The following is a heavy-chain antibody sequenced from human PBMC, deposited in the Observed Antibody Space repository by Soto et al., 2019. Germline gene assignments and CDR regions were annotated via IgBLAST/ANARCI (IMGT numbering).Heavy chain of an antibody. CDR1: GGSFSGYY. CDR2: INHSGST. J-gene: IGHJ6*02. V-gene: IGHV4-34*01. D-gene: IGHD5-18*01. Sequence: SETLSLTCAVYGGSFSGYYWSWIRQPPGKGLEWIGEINHSGSTNYNPSLKSRVTISVGTSKNQFSLKLSSVTAADTAVYYCARGASGYSYTSYLKYYYYYYGMDVWGQGTTVTVSS. CDR3: ARGASGYSYTSYLKYYYYYYGMDV.